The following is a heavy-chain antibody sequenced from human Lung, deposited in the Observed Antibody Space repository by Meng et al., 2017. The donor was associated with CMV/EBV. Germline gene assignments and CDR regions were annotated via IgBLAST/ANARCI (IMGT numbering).Heavy chain of an antibody. CDR2: IIPIFGTA. CDR3: ARVTIFGAYGMDV. D-gene: IGHD3-3*01. CDR1: GGTFSSYA. V-gene: IGHV1-69*05. Sequence: VKVSCKXSGGTFSSYAISWVRQAPGQGLEWMGGIIPIFGTANYAQKFQGRVTITTDESTSTAYMELSSLRSEDTAVYYCARVTIFGAYGMDVWGQGTTVTVSS. J-gene: IGHJ6*02.